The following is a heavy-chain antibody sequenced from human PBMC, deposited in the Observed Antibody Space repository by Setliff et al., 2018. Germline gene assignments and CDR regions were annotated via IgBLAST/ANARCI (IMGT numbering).Heavy chain of an antibody. V-gene: IGHV3-48*03. Sequence: GGSLRLSCAASGFTFSTYEMNWVRQAPGKGLEWVSYISSSGSTIYYVDSVKGRFTISRDNARNSLSLQMNSLRNEDTAVYYCFGAGTCSYWGQGTLVTV. CDR2: ISSSGSTI. J-gene: IGHJ4*02. CDR3: FGAGTCSY. CDR1: GFTFSTYE. D-gene: IGHD3-10*01.